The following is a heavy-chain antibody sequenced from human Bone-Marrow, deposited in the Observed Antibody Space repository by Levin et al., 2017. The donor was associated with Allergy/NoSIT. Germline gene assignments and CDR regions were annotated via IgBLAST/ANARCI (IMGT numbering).Heavy chain of an antibody. CDR1: GYRFTSYF. D-gene: IGHD3-10*01. V-gene: IGHV5-51*01. Sequence: KVSCEASGYRFTSYFIAWVRQMPGKGLEWMGIIYPGDSSTTYSPSFQGQVTISVDKSISTAYLQWSSLKASDTAMYYCARHFLGNYYSPLIYWGQGTVVTVSS. CDR2: IYPGDSST. CDR3: ARHFLGNYYSPLIY. J-gene: IGHJ4*02.